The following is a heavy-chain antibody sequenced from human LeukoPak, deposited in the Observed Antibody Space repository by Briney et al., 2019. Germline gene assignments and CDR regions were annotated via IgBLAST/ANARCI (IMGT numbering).Heavy chain of an antibody. CDR2: IYYSGST. CDR1: GGSTSPYY. CDR3: ARETYSSSWYGD. V-gene: IGHV4-59*01. Sequence: SETLSLTCTVSGGSTSPYYWAWIRQPPGKGLEWIGHIYYSGSTNYNPSLESRVTISVDTSENQFSLKLSSVTAADTAVYYCARETYSSSWYGDWGQGTLVTVSS. J-gene: IGHJ4*02. D-gene: IGHD6-13*01.